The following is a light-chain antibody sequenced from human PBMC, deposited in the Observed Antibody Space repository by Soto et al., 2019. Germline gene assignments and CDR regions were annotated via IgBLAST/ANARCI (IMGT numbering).Light chain of an antibody. Sequence: QSALTQPASVSGSPGQSITISCTGTSSDVGSYNLVSWYQQHPGKAPKLMIYEGSKRPSGVSNRFSGSKSGNTGSLTISGLQAEYEAYYYCCSYTGSSTFYVFGTGTKLTVL. CDR3: CSYTGSSTFYV. J-gene: IGLJ1*01. V-gene: IGLV2-23*01. CDR1: SSDVGSYNL. CDR2: EGS.